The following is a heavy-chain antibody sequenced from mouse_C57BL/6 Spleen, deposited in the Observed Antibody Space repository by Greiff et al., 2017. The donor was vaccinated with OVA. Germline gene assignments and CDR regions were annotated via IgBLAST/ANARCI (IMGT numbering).Heavy chain of an antibody. CDR1: GFTFSSYA. CDR3: TRGRVYDGYLYWYFDV. CDR2: ISSGGDYI. Sequence: EVKLMESGEGLVKPGGSLKLSCAASGFTFSSYAMSWVRQTPEKRLEWVAYISSGGDYIYYADTVKGRFTISRDNARNTLYLQMSSLKSEDTAMYYCTRGRVYDGYLYWYFDVWGTGTTVTVSS. V-gene: IGHV5-9-1*02. D-gene: IGHD2-3*01. J-gene: IGHJ1*03.